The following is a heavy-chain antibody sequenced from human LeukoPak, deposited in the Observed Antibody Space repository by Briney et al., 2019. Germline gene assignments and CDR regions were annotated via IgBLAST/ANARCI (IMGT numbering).Heavy chain of an antibody. J-gene: IGHJ4*02. V-gene: IGHV4-34*01. D-gene: IGHD1-26*01. CDR1: GGSFSGYY. Sequence: SETLSLTCAVYGGSFSGYYWSWIRQPPGKGLEWIGEINHSGSTNYNPSLKSRVTISVDTSKNQFSLKLSSMTAADTAVYYCARGVSPKGMGGRRFDYWGQGTLVTVSS. CDR3: ARGVSPKGMGGRRFDY. CDR2: INHSGST.